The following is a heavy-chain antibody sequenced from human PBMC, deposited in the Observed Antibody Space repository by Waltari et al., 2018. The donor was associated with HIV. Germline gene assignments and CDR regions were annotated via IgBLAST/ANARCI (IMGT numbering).Heavy chain of an antibody. J-gene: IGHJ2*01. V-gene: IGHV3-73*01. Sequence: VQLLESGGGLVPPGASLTLSCTASGLRFSDLGFPWVRQAPGKCPEWGGLLSSRQPTLALIYTWSLECRFNIPRHDVENTSFLHWSNWKVEDTAIYFCTVGSPDYWYFHLGGRGTLVTVSS. CDR3: TVGSPDYWYFHL. CDR1: GLRFSDLG. CDR2: LSSRQPTLAL. D-gene: IGHD6-19*01.